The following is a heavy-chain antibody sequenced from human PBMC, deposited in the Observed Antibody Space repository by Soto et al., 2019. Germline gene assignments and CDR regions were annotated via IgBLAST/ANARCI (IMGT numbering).Heavy chain of an antibody. CDR3: ARGWWAHFDY. V-gene: IGHV3-66*01. CDR1: GFTVSSNY. Sequence: EVQLVESGGGLVQPGGSLRLSCAASGFTVSSNYMNWVRQAPGKGLEWVSVVYSGVSTYYADSVKGRFTISRDNSKNTLYLQMNTLRAEDTAVYYCARGWWAHFDYWGQGTLVTVSS. D-gene: IGHD2-15*01. J-gene: IGHJ4*02. CDR2: VYSGVST.